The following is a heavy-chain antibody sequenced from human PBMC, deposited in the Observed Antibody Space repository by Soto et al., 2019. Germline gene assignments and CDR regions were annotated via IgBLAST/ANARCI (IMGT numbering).Heavy chain of an antibody. Sequence: SETLSLTCAVSGGSISSGGYSWSWIRQPPGKGLEWIGYIYHSGSTRYNPSLKSRVTISIDTSKTQFSLKLNSVTAADTAVYYCARDRGGNDAGFDYWGQGILVTVSS. CDR1: GGSISSGGYS. CDR2: IYHSGST. V-gene: IGHV4-30-2*01. J-gene: IGHJ4*01. D-gene: IGHD2-15*01. CDR3: ARDRGGNDAGFDY.